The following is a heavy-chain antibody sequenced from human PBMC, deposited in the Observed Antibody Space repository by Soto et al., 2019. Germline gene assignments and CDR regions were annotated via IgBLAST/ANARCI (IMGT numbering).Heavy chain of an antibody. CDR1: GGTFSSYA. J-gene: IGHJ5*02. Sequence: SVKVSCKASGGTFSSYAISWVRQAPGQGLEWMGGIIPIFGTANYAQKFQGRVTITADKSTSTAYMELSSLRSEDTAVYYCARDKAYPIAAAGTYWFDPWGQGTLVTVSS. CDR3: ARDKAYPIAAAGTYWFDP. V-gene: IGHV1-69*06. CDR2: IIPIFGTA. D-gene: IGHD6-13*01.